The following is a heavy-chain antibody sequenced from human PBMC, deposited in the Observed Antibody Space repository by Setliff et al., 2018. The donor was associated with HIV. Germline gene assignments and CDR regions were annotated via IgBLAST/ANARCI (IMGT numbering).Heavy chain of an antibody. J-gene: IGHJ3*02. D-gene: IGHD6-13*01. V-gene: IGHV1-8*01. Sequence: ASVKVSCKASGYNFTSHDINWVRQAPGQGLEWMGWMNPKSGNTGYAQKFQGRVNMTRDTSISTTYMELSRLRSDDTAVYYCARDPGYKSTWYGVFDIWGQGTMVTVS. CDR2: MNPKSGNT. CDR3: ARDPGYKSTWYGVFDI. CDR1: GYNFTSHD.